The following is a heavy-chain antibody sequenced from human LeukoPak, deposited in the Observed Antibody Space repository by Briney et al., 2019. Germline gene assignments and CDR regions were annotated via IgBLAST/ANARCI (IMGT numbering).Heavy chain of an antibody. J-gene: IGHJ3*02. CDR1: GGSISSHY. CDR2: IYYSGST. D-gene: IGHD6-13*01. V-gene: IGHV4-59*11. CDR3: ARDSRDRYSSSWYAFDI. Sequence: SETLSLTCTVSGGSISSHYWSWIRQPPGKGLEWIGYIYYSGSTNYNPSLKSRVTISVDTSKNQFSLKLSSVTAADTAVYYCARDSRDRYSSSWYAFDIWGRGTMVTVSS.